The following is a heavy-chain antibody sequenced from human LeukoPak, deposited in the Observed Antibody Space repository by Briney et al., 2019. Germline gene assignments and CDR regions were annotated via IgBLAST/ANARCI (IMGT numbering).Heavy chain of an antibody. D-gene: IGHD1-1*01. CDR3: ARVTTANGFDY. V-gene: IGHV1-2*02. CDR1: GFTFSSYA. CDR2: INPNSGGT. J-gene: IGHJ4*02. Sequence: GGSLRLSCAASGFTFSSYAISWVRQAPGQGLEWMGWINPNSGGTNYAQKFQGRVTMTRDTSISTAYMELSRLRSDDTAVYYCARVTTANGFDYWGQGTLVTVSS.